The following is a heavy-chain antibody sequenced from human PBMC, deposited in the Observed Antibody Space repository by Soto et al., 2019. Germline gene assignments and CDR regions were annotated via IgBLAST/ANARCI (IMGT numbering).Heavy chain of an antibody. J-gene: IGHJ6*02. CDR1: GGSISSGDYY. CDR3: ARDRLSLSATVVTLYYYYGMDV. D-gene: IGHD4-17*01. CDR2: IYYSGST. Sequence: SETLSLTCTVSGGSISSGDYYWSWIRQPPGKGLEWIGYIYYSGSTYYNPSLKSRVAISVDTSKNQFSLKLSSVTAADTAVYYCARDRLSLSATVVTLYYYYGMDVWGQGTTVTVSS. V-gene: IGHV4-30-4*01.